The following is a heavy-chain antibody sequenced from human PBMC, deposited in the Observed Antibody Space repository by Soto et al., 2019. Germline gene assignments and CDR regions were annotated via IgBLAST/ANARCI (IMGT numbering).Heavy chain of an antibody. J-gene: IGHJ4*02. D-gene: IGHD6-19*01. V-gene: IGHV4-31*03. Sequence: LSLTCTVSGGSISSGGYYWSWIRQHPGKGLEWIGYIYYSGSTYYNPSLKSRVTISVDTSKNQFSLKLSSVTAADTAVYYCAREEYSSGWSDYWGQGTLVTVSS. CDR3: AREEYSSGWSDY. CDR1: GGSISSGGYY. CDR2: IYYSGST.